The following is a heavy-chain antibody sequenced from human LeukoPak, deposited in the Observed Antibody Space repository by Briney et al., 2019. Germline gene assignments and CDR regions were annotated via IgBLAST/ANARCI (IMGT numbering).Heavy chain of an antibody. V-gene: IGHV3-23*01. Sequence: GGSLRLSCAASGFTFSSYAMSWVRQAPGKGPEWVSAISGSGGSTYYADSVKGRFTISRDNSKNTLSLQMNSLRAEDTAVYYCAKDLASSSWRSPAFDIWGQGTMVTVSS. J-gene: IGHJ3*02. CDR1: GFTFSSYA. CDR3: AKDLASSSWRSPAFDI. CDR2: ISGSGGST. D-gene: IGHD6-13*01.